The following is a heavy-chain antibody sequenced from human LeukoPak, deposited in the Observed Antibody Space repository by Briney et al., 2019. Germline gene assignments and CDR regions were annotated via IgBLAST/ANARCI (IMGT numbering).Heavy chain of an antibody. D-gene: IGHD3-16*01. CDR3: GGGGGTWDSSLDY. Sequence: ASVKVSCKASGYTFTGYHLHWVRQAPGQGLEWMGWISGGSNYAQKFQGRVTMTRDTSISTAYMELGRLRSDDPAFFYFGGGGGTWDSSLDYWGQGTLVTVSS. V-gene: IGHV1-2*02. J-gene: IGHJ4*02. CDR1: GYTFTGYH. CDR2: ISGGS.